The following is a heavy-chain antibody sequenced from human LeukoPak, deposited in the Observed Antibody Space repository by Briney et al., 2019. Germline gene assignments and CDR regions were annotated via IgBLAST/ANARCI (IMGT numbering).Heavy chain of an antibody. V-gene: IGHV1-2*06. D-gene: IGHD2-2*01. CDR3: ASFRDIVVVPAAIESFDI. CDR2: INPNSGGT. CDR1: GYTFTGYY. Sequence: ASVKVSCKASGYTFTGYYMHWVRQAPGQGLEWMGRINPNSGGTNYAQKFQGRVTMTRDTSISTAYMELSRLRSDDTAVYYCASFRDIVVVPAAIESFDIWGQGTMVTVPS. J-gene: IGHJ3*02.